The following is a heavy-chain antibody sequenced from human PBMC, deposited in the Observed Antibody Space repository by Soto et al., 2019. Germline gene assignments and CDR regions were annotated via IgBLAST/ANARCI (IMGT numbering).Heavy chain of an antibody. J-gene: IGHJ6*02. D-gene: IGHD3-10*01. CDR2: INAGNGNT. CDR1: GYTFTSYA. V-gene: IGHV1-3*01. CDR3: ARVWFEYYYYGMDV. Sequence: ASVKVSCKVSGYTFTSYAMHWVRQAPGQRLEWMGWINAGNGNTKYSQKFQGRVTITRDTSASTAYMELSSLRSEDTAVYYCARVWFEYYYYGMDVWGQGTTVTVSS.